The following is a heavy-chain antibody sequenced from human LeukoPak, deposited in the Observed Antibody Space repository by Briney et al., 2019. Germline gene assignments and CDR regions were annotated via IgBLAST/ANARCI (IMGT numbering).Heavy chain of an antibody. CDR1: GFTFSRHG. V-gene: IGHV3-30*03. Sequence: GRSLRLSCTPSGFTFSRHGMHWVRQAPGKGLEWVAIISNDGSRKYYAHSVEGRFTISRDNSKNTLYLQMDSLRAEDTAVYYCARDRAWNYFDYWGQGTLVTVSS. D-gene: IGHD3-3*01. CDR3: ARDRAWNYFDY. J-gene: IGHJ4*02. CDR2: ISNDGSRK.